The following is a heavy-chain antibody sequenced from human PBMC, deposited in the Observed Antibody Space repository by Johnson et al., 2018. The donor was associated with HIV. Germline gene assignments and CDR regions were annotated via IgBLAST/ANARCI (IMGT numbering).Heavy chain of an antibody. CDR1: GFTFSSYG. Sequence: QVQLVESGGGLVQPGRSLRLSCAASGFTFSSYGMHWVRQAPGKGLEWVAVIWYDGSNKYYADSVKGRVTTSRDGSKNTVELHMNSLRAEDTAVYYCVRAMQGAFDLWGQGTMVTVS. V-gene: IGHV3-33*01. CDR2: IWYDGSNK. CDR3: VRAMQGAFDL. J-gene: IGHJ3*01.